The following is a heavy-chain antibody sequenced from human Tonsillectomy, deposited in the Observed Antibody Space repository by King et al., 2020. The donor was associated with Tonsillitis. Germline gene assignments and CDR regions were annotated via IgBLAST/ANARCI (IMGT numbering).Heavy chain of an antibody. CDR1: GGTFSRYS. J-gene: IGHJ6*02. V-gene: IGHV1-69*01. Sequence: VQLVESGAEVKKPGSSVRVSCKASGGTFSRYSISWVRQAPGQGLEWMGGIIPILSTTTYAQKFQGRVMITAEESTSTAYMELGSLRSEDTAVYYCATCSGGNCYSAGYYYYFGMDVWGQGTTVTVSS. CDR3: ATCSGGNCYSAGYYYYFGMDV. CDR2: IIPILSTT. D-gene: IGHD2-15*01.